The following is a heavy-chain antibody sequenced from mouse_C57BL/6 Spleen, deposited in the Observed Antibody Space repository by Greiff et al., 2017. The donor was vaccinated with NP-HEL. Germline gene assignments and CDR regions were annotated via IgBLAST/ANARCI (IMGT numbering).Heavy chain of an antibody. CDR1: GYTFTSYT. CDR3: ARLETAQAGSDY. CDR2: INPSSGYT. Sequence: VQLQQSGAELARPGASVKMSCKASGYTFTSYTMHWVKQRPGQGLEWIGYINPSSGYTKYNQKFKDKATLTADKSSSTAYMQLSSLTSEDSAVYYCARLETAQAGSDYWGQGTTLTVSS. V-gene: IGHV1-4*01. D-gene: IGHD3-2*02. J-gene: IGHJ2*01.